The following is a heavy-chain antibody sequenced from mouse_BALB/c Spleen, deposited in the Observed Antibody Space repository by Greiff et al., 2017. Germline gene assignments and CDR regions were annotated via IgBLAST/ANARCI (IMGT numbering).Heavy chain of an antibody. V-gene: IGHV3-2*02. D-gene: IGHD2-14*01. J-gene: IGHJ3*01. CDR1: GYSITSDYA. CDR2: ISYSGST. Sequence: VQLKESGPGLVKPSQSLSLTCTVTGYSITSDYAWNWIRQFPGNKLEWMGYISYSGSTSYNPSLKSRISITRDTSKNQFFLQLNSVTTEDTATYYCASLYRYDAWFAYWGQGTLVTVSA. CDR3: ASLYRYDAWFAY.